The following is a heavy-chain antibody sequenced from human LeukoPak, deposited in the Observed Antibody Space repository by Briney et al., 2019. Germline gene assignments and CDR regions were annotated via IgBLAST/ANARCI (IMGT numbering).Heavy chain of an antibody. D-gene: IGHD3-10*01. CDR1: GGSISTYY. V-gene: IGHV4-59*01. CDR2: IYYSGST. J-gene: IGHJ6*02. Sequence: PSETLSLTCSVSGGSISTYYWSWLRQTPGKGLEQIGYIYYSGSTNYNPSLKSRVTISVDTSKNQFSLKLSSVTAADTAVYYCARSLVRGVIPYGMDVWGQGTTVTVSS. CDR3: ARSLVRGVIPYGMDV.